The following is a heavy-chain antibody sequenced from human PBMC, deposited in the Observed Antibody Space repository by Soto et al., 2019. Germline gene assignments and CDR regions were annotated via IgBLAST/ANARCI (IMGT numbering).Heavy chain of an antibody. CDR2: INHSGST. J-gene: IGHJ5*02. CDR3: ARGVLRITIFGVVIDSFVRFDP. CDR1: GGSFSGYY. Sequence: QVQLQQWGAGLLKPSETLSLTCAVYGGSFSGYYWSWIRQPPGKGLEWIGEINHSGSTNYNPSLKSRVTISVDTSKNQFSLKLSSVTAADTAVYYCARGVLRITIFGVVIDSFVRFDPWGQGTLVTVSS. V-gene: IGHV4-34*01. D-gene: IGHD3-3*01.